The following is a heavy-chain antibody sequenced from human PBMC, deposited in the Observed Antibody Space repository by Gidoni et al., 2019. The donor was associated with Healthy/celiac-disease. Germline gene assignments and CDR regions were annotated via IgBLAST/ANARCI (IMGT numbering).Heavy chain of an antibody. Sequence: QITLKESGPTLVKPTQTLTLTCTFSGFSLSTSGVGVGWIRQPPGKALEWLALIYWNDDKRYSPSLKSRLTITKDTSKNQVVLTMTNMDPVDTATYYCAHSVGHGGNSLGIVVYWGQGTLVTVSS. CDR1: GFSLSTSGVG. CDR3: AHSVGHGGNSLGIVVY. D-gene: IGHD2-21*02. J-gene: IGHJ4*02. V-gene: IGHV2-5*01. CDR2: IYWNDDK.